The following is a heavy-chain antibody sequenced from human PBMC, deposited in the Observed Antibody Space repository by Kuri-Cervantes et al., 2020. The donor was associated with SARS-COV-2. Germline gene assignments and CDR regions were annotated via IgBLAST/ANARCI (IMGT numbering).Heavy chain of an antibody. CDR3: ASQLPEEFDP. V-gene: IGHV3-30-3*01. D-gene: IGHD2-2*01. CDR1: GFTFSSYA. CDR2: ISYDGSNK. Sequence: GESLKISCAASGFTFSSYAMHWVRQAPGKGLEWVAVISYDGSNKYYADSVKGRFTISRDNSKNTLYLQMNSLRAEDTAVYYCASQLPEEFDPWGQGTLVTVSS. J-gene: IGHJ5*02.